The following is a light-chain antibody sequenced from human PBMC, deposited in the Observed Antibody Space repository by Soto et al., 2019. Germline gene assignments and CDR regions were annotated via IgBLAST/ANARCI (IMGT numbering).Light chain of an antibody. V-gene: IGLV2-14*01. CDR3: SSYTSSSTYV. CDR1: SSDVGGYNY. CDR2: EVS. J-gene: IGLJ1*01. Sequence: QSALTQPASVSGSTGQSITISCTGTSSDVGGYNYVSWYQQHPGKAPKLMIYEVSNRPSGVSNRFSGSKSGNMASLTISGLQAEDEADYYCSSYTSSSTYVFGTGTKVTVL.